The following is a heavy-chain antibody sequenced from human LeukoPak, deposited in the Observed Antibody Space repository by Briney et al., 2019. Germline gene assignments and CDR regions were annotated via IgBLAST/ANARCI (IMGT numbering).Heavy chain of an antibody. CDR1: GGTFANYA. J-gene: IGHJ4*02. D-gene: IGHD3-3*01. CDR2: IIPIFGTG. V-gene: IGHV1-69*13. CDR3: AKGHDDFRQFDY. Sequence: SVKVSRKASGGTFANYAISWVRKAPGQGLEWMGGIIPIFGTGDSAQVFQGRLTITADESTRTTYMELSSLRSEDTAVYYCAKGHDDFRQFDYWGQGTLITVSS.